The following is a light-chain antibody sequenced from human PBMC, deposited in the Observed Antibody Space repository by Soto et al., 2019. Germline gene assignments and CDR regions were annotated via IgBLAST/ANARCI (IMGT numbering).Light chain of an antibody. V-gene: IGLV1-40*01. Sequence: QSVLTQPPSVSVAPGQRVTISCTGSSSNIGAGYDVHWYQQLPGTAPKLLIYANNNRPAGVPDRFSASKSGTSASLAITGLQAEDETDYYCQSYDTSPSGYVFGTGTKVTVL. CDR2: ANN. J-gene: IGLJ1*01. CDR1: SSNIGAGYD. CDR3: QSYDTSPSGYV.